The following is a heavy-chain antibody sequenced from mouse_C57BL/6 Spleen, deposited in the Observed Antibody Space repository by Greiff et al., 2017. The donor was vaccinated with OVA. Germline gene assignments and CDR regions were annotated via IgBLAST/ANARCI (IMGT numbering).Heavy chain of an antibody. J-gene: IGHJ2*01. CDR1: GYTFTSYW. D-gene: IGHD3-2*02. CDR2: IHPNSGST. Sequence: VQLQQSGAELVKPGASVKLSCKASGYTFTSYWMHWVKQRPGQGLEWIGMIHPNSGSTNYNEKFKSKATLTVDKSSSTAYMQLSSLTSEDSAVYYCARWGAQATGYWGQGTTLTVSS. CDR3: ARWGAQATGY. V-gene: IGHV1-64*01.